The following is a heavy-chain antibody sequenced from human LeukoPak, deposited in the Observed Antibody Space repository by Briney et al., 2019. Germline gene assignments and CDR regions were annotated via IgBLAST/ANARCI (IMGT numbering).Heavy chain of an antibody. CDR2: IYYSGST. J-gene: IGHJ4*02. Sequence: SETLSLTCTVSGGSISSSSYYWGWIRQPSGKGMEWIGSIYYSGSTYYNPSLKSRVTISVDTSKNQFSLKLSSVTAADTAVYYCARVLWFGELEGEYYFDYWGQGTLVTVSS. V-gene: IGHV4-39*07. D-gene: IGHD3-10*01. CDR1: GGSISSSSYY. CDR3: ARVLWFGELEGEYYFDY.